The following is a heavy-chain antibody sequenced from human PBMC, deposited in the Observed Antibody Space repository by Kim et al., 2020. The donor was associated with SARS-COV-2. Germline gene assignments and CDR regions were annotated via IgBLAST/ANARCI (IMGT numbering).Heavy chain of an antibody. CDR1: GFTVSSNY. D-gene: IGHD3-22*01. Sequence: GGSLRLSCAASGFTVSSNYMSWVRQAPGKGLEWVSVIYSGGSTYYADSVKGRFTISRDNSKNTLYLQMNSLRAEDTAVYYCATGFYYDSSGYYGVVDYWGQGTLVTVSS. CDR2: IYSGGST. V-gene: IGHV3-66*01. CDR3: ATGFYYDSSGYYGVVDY. J-gene: IGHJ4*02.